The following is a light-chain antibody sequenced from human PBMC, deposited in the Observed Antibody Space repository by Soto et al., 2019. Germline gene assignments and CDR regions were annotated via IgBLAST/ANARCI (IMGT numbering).Light chain of an antibody. CDR2: GAS. Sequence: EIVMTQSPATLSVSPGERATLSCRASQSVSSNLAWYQQKPGQAPRLLIYGASTRATGIPARFSGSGSGTEFTLTISSLQSEDFAVYYCQQYNNWLTWTFGQGTKVHIK. V-gene: IGKV3-15*01. CDR1: QSVSSN. J-gene: IGKJ1*01. CDR3: QQYNNWLTWT.